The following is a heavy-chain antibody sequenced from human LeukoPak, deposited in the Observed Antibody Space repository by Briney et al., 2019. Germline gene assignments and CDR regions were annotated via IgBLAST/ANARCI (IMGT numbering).Heavy chain of an antibody. D-gene: IGHD5-18*01. CDR3: ARGGYSFFTGSFVY. CDR2: ISAYNGNT. CDR1: GYTFTSYG. Sequence: ASVKVSCKASGYTFTSYGISWVRQAPGQGLEWMEWISAYNGNTNYAQKLQGRVTMTTDTSTSTAYMELRSLRSDDTAVYYCARGGYSFFTGSFVYWGQGTLVTVSS. V-gene: IGHV1-18*01. J-gene: IGHJ4*02.